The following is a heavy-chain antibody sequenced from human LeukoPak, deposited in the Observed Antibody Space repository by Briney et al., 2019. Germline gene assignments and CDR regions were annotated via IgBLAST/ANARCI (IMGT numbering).Heavy chain of an antibody. CDR2: IYYSGTT. J-gene: IGHJ1*01. CDR1: GGSISSSSYY. V-gene: IGHV4-39*07. D-gene: IGHD2-15*01. CDR3: ARPRYCTDRTCYSAYFQD. Sequence: SETLSLTCTVSGGSISSSSYYWGWIRQPPGKGLEWIGSIYYSGTTYYNPSLKSRVTISVNTSKNQFSLKVTSVTAADTAMYYCARPRYCTDRTCYSAYFQDWGQGTLVTVSS.